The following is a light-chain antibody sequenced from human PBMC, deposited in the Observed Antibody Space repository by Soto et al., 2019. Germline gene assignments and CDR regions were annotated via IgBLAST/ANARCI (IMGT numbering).Light chain of an antibody. V-gene: IGKV3D-20*01. CDR2: EAS. CDR3: HQYATPPLT. Sequence: EILLTQSPATLSLSPGERATLSCGASQSVGNNYLGWYQLKPGLAPRLLIFEASRRAIGIPDRFSGSGSGTDFTLTIIRLEPEDFAVYYCHQYATPPLTFGGGTKVDIK. J-gene: IGKJ4*01. CDR1: QSVGNNY.